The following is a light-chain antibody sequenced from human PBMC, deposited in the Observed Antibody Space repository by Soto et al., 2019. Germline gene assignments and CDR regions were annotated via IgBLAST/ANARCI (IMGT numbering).Light chain of an antibody. J-gene: IGKJ1*01. CDR1: QSLDNIY. CDR2: GTS. Sequence: DIVLTQSPGALSLSPGERAALSCRASQSLDNIYLAWYHQKAGQPPRLLIYGTSSRAPDIPDRFSGGGSGTDFYLSISGLEPEDFAMYYCQYDGHPPRTFGQGTKVELK. CDR3: QYDGHPPRT. V-gene: IGKV3-20*01.